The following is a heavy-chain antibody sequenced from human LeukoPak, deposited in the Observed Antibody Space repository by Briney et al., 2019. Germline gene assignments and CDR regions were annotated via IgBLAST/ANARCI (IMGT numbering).Heavy chain of an antibody. Sequence: KSSETLSLTCTVSGGSISSYYWSWIRQPAGKGLEWIGRIYTSGSTNYNPSLKSRVTMSVDTSKNQFSLKLSSVTAADTAVYYCARGPPYYYGSGKYDAFDIWGQGTMVTVSS. D-gene: IGHD3-10*01. CDR1: GGSISSYY. CDR3: ARGPPYYYGSGKYDAFDI. CDR2: IYTSGST. J-gene: IGHJ3*02. V-gene: IGHV4-4*07.